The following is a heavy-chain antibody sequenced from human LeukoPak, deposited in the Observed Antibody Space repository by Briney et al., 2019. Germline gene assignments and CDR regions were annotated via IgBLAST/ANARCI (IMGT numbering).Heavy chain of an antibody. V-gene: IGHV4-39*07. CDR3: ARAVLKAMVRGGWDYYMDV. Sequence: SETLSLTCTVSGGSISSSSYYWGWIRQPPGKGLEWIGSIYHSGSTYYNPSLKSRVTISVDTSKNQFSLKLSSVTAADTAVYYCARAVLKAMVRGGWDYYMDVWGKGTAVTVSS. CDR1: GGSISSSSYY. D-gene: IGHD3-10*01. J-gene: IGHJ6*03. CDR2: IYHSGST.